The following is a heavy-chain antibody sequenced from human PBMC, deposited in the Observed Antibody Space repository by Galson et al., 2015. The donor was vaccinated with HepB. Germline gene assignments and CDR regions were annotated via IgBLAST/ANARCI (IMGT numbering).Heavy chain of an antibody. CDR2: IDPNSGGT. Sequence: SVKVSCKASGYIFSGYYMNWVRQAPGQGLEWMGRIDPNSGGTTYAQNFQGRVTMTRDTSITTAHMELRRLRSDDTAVYYCARLRRYSGSSPVDYWGQGPLVTVPS. V-gene: IGHV1-2*06. CDR1: GYIFSGYY. D-gene: IGHD6-6*01. CDR3: ARLRRYSGSSPVDY. J-gene: IGHJ4*02.